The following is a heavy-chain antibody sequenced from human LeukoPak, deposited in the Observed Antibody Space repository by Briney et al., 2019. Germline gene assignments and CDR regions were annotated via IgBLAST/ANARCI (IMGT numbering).Heavy chain of an antibody. V-gene: IGHV1-2*02. CDR2: INPNSGDT. CDR1: GYRFTAYS. Sequence: ASMKVSCKASGYRFTAYSMHWVRQAPGLGLEWMGWINPNSGDTKNAQNYQGRITMTRDTSISTAYMELSRLRSDDTAVYYCARGQTFYYDSSGYYQYYYYYMDVWGKGTTVTVSS. J-gene: IGHJ6*03. D-gene: IGHD3-22*01. CDR3: ARGQTFYYDSSGYYQYYYYYMDV.